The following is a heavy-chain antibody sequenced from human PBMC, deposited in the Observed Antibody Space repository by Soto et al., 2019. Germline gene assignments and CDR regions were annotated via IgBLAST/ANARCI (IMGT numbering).Heavy chain of an antibody. V-gene: IGHV4-39*01. D-gene: IGHD6-6*01. J-gene: IGHJ4*02. CDR3: ASDSSSSIAARPGY. Sequence: PSETLSLTCTVSGGSISSSSYYWGWIRQPPGKGLEWIGSIYYSGSTYYNPSLKSRVTISVDTSKNQFSLKLSSVTAADTAVYYCASDSSSSIAARPGYWGQGTLVTVSS. CDR2: IYYSGST. CDR1: GGSISSSSYY.